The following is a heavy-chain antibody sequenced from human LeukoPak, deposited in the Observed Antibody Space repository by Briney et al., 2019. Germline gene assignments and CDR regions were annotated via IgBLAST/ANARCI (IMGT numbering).Heavy chain of an antibody. Sequence: GGSLRLSCAASGFTFDDYAMHWVRQAPGKGLEWVSLISGDGGSTYYADSVKGRFTISRDNSKNSLYLQMNSLRTEDTALYYCEKDLFVGTNYWGQGTLVTVSS. V-gene: IGHV3-43*02. CDR2: ISGDGGST. D-gene: IGHD3-16*01. CDR1: GFTFDDYA. J-gene: IGHJ4*02. CDR3: EKDLFVGTNY.